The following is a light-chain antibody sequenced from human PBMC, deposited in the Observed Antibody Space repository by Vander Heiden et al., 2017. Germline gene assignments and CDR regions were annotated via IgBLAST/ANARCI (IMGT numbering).Light chain of an antibody. Sequence: QAVVTQEPSLTVSPGGPVTLTCGSSTGAVTSGHYPYWFQQKPGQAPRTLVYDTSNKPSWTPARFSDSLLGGTAALTLSGAQPEDEAEYYCLLSYSGAHVVFGGGTKLTVL. CDR3: LLSYSGAHVV. CDR2: DTS. J-gene: IGLJ2*01. V-gene: IGLV7-46*01. CDR1: TGAVTSGHY.